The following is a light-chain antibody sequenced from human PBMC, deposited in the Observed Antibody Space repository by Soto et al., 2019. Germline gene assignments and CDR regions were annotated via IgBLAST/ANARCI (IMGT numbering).Light chain of an antibody. CDR3: SSYTSSGTYV. CDR1: SSDVGDYNY. V-gene: IGLV2-14*01. J-gene: IGLJ1*01. CDR2: EVS. Sequence: QSALTQPASVSGSPGQSIAISCTGTSSDVGDYNYVSWYQQHPDKAPKLMIYEVSNRPSGVSSRFSGSKSGDTASLPISGLQAEDEADYYCSSYTSSGTYVFGTGTKVTVL.